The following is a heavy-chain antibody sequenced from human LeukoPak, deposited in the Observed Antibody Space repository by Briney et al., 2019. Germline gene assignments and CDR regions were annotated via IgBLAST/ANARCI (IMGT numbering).Heavy chain of an antibody. CDR2: ISGSGGST. CDR3: ASQIGTTGYYYYYMDV. V-gene: IGHV3-23*01. D-gene: IGHD1-7*01. J-gene: IGHJ6*03. Sequence: PGGPLRLSCAASGFTFSSYAMSWVRQAPGKGLEWVSAISGSGGSTYYAVSVKGRFTISRDNSKNTLYLQMNSLRAEDTAVYYCASQIGTTGYYYYYMDVWGKGTTVTVSS. CDR1: GFTFSSYA.